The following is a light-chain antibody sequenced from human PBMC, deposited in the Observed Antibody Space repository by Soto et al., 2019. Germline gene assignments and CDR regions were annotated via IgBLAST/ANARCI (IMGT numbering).Light chain of an antibody. CDR1: QDIDKY. Sequence: IEMTRNPSSLSASVRDRLTITIQSSQDIDKYLNWYQHKVGKAPKLLIYDASNLERGVPSRFSGSRSGTDFTFTISSLQPEDIATYYCQQYNNESITFADGTRLEIK. V-gene: IGKV1-33*01. J-gene: IGKJ5*01. CDR3: QQYNNESIT. CDR2: DAS.